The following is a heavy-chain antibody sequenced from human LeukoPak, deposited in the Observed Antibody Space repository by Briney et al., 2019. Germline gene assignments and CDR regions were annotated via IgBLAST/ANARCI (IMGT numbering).Heavy chain of an antibody. CDR3: ASGPAEYYDILTGYYYNRFDP. V-gene: IGHV4-39*01. CDR2: IYYSGST. Sequence: SETLSLTCTVSGGSISSSSYYGGWIRQPPGKGLGWIGSIYYSGSTYYNPSLKSRVTISVATSKNQFSLKLSSVTAADTAVYYCASGPAEYYDILTGYYYNRFDPWGQGTLVTVSS. D-gene: IGHD3-9*01. CDR1: GGSISSSSYY. J-gene: IGHJ5*02.